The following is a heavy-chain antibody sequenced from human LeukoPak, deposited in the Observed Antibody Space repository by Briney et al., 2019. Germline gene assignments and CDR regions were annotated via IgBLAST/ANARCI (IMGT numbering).Heavy chain of an antibody. J-gene: IGHJ4*02. D-gene: IGHD4-23*01. CDR3: AGGKLRWYLFEY. CDR1: GDTISNYF. V-gene: IGHV4-59*01. Sequence: SETLSLTCTVSGDTISNYFWTWIRQPPGKGLEWIGYMFHSGSTNYNASLKSRVTMSVDTSRTQFSLKLNSLTAADTAVYYCAGGKLRWYLFEYWGQGALVTVSS. CDR2: MFHSGST.